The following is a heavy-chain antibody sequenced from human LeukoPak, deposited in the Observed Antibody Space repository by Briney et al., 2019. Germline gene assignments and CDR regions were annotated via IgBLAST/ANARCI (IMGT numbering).Heavy chain of an antibody. CDR3: ARDRGKMATIWNYYYGMDV. J-gene: IGHJ6*02. CDR2: ISSSSSYI. CDR1: GFTFSSYS. D-gene: IGHD5-24*01. Sequence: GGSLRLSCAASGFTFSSYSVNWVRQAPGKGLEWVSSISSSSSYIYYADSVKGRFTISRDNAKNSLYLQMNSLRAEDTAVYYCARDRGKMATIWNYYYGMDVWGQGTTVTVSS. V-gene: IGHV3-21*01.